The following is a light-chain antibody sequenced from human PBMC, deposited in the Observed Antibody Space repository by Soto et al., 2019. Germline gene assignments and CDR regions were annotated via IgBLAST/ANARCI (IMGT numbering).Light chain of an antibody. J-gene: IGKJ5*01. V-gene: IGKV2-28*01. CDR1: QTLLHTNGYTY. CDR2: LAS. CDR3: MQALQTPIS. Sequence: DIVMTQSPLSLPVTPGEPASISCRSSQTLLHTNGYTYLDWYLQKQGQSPQLLLYLASERASGVPDRFSGSGSGTDFTLKISRVEAEDVGVYYCMQALQTPISFGQGTRLEIK.